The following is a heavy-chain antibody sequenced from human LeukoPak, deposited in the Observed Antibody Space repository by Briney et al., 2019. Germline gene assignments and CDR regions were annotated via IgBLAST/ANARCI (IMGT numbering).Heavy chain of an antibody. D-gene: IGHD6-13*01. CDR3: ARRIAAAGYFDY. CDR2: IYYSGST. CDR1: GGPISSSSYY. V-gene: IGHV4-39*01. J-gene: IGHJ4*02. Sequence: SETLSLTCTVSGGPISSSSYYWGWIRQPPGKGLEWIGSIYYSGSTYYNPSLKSRVTISVDTSKNQFSLKLSSVTAADAAVYYCARRIAAAGYFDYWGQGTLVTVSS.